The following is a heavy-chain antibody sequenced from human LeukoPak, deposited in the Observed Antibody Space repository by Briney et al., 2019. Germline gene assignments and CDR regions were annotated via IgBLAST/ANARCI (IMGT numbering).Heavy chain of an antibody. CDR2: IKQDGSEK. Sequence: GGSLRLSCAASGFTFSSYWMSWVRQAPGKGLEWVANIKQDGSEKYYVDSVKGRFTISRDNAKNSLYLQMNSLRAEDTAVYYCARGLWFGELLSDYFDYWGQGTLVTVSS. CDR3: ARGLWFGELLSDYFDY. J-gene: IGHJ4*02. CDR1: GFTFSSYW. D-gene: IGHD3-10*01. V-gene: IGHV3-7*01.